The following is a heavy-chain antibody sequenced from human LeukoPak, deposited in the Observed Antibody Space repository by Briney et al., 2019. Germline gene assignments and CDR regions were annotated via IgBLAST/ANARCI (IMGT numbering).Heavy chain of an antibody. CDR3: ARKAYGLDV. V-gene: IGHV3-7*03. CDR1: GFTFSSYW. Sequence: GGSLTLSCAPAGFTFSSYWMSWVRQAEGKGLEWVANIKQEGSEKYYGDSVKGRFTISRDNGKNSLYLQMNTLRAEDTAVYCCARKAYGLDVWGKGTTVTVSS. CDR2: IKQEGSEK. J-gene: IGHJ6*04.